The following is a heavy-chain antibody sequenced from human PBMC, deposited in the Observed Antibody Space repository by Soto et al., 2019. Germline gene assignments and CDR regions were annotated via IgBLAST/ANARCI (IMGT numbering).Heavy chain of an antibody. CDR3: AREDIVVMIADPGLDY. V-gene: IGHV1-3*01. Sequence: QVHLVQSGAEVKKPGASVKVSCKASGYTFQNYAIHWVRQAPGQRPEWMGWINAGNNHARYSQNFQDRVTITTDTSANTAYMELSGLTSEDTAVYYCAREDIVVMIADPGLDYWGQGTLVTVSA. J-gene: IGHJ4*02. D-gene: IGHD2-15*01. CDR2: INAGNNHA. CDR1: GYTFQNYA.